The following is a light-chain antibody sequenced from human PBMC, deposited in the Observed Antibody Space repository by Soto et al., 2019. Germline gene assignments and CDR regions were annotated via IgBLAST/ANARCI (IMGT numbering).Light chain of an antibody. CDR1: SSDVGGYNY. J-gene: IGLJ3*02. CDR3: CSSAGSYTSV. CDR2: DVS. V-gene: IGLV2-11*01. Sequence: QSVLTQPRSVSGSPGQSVTISCTGTSSDVGGYNYVSWYQQHPGKAPKLMIYDVSKRPSGVPDRFSGSKSGNTASLTISGLQAEDEADYSCCSSAGSYTSVFGGGTQLTVL.